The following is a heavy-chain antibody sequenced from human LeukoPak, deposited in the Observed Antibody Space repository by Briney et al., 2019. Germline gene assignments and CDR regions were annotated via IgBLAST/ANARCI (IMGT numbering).Heavy chain of an antibody. J-gene: IGHJ6*01. CDR1: GFTFSSYW. CDR2: INSDGSST. CDR3: AREDTAMVTGYYGMDX. Sequence: PGGSLRLSCAASGFTFSSYWMHWVRQAPGKGLVWVSRINSDGSSTSYADSVKGRFTISRDNAKNTLYLQMNSLRAEDTAVYYCAREDTAMVTGYYGMDXXXXXXXXTVSS. V-gene: IGHV3-74*01. D-gene: IGHD5-18*01.